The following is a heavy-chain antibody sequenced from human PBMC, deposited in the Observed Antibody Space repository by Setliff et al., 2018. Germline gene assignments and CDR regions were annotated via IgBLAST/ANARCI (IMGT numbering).Heavy chain of an antibody. V-gene: IGHV1-69*13. CDR1: GGTFINYA. CDR2: IIPIFGTA. CDR3: ARVSRTIVAARGFDY. J-gene: IGHJ4*02. Sequence: SVKVSCKASGGTFINYAISWVRQAPGQGLEWMGGIIPIFGTANYAQKFQGRATITADESTSAAYMELNSLRSEDTAVYYCARVSRTIVAARGFDYWGQGTLVTVSS. D-gene: IGHD1-26*01.